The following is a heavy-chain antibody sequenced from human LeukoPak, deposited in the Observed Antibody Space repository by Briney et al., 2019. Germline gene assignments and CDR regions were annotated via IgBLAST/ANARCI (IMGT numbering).Heavy chain of an antibody. Sequence: SGTLSLTCTVSGGSISSYYWSWIRQPPGKGLEWIGYIYYSGSTNYNPSLKSRVTISVDTSKNQFSLKLSSVAAADTAVYYCARVGVSGYSYYYYYGMDVWGQGTTVTVSS. J-gene: IGHJ6*02. CDR3: ARVGVSGYSYYYYYGMDV. D-gene: IGHD3-3*01. CDR2: IYYSGST. CDR1: GGSISSYY. V-gene: IGHV4-59*01.